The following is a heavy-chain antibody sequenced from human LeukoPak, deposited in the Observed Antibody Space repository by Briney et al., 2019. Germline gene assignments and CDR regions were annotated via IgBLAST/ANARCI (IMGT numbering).Heavy chain of an antibody. CDR3: ARDVPGIAAAGTGAFDI. CDR2: IYSGGST. V-gene: IGHV3-53*01. CDR1: GFTVSSNY. J-gene: IGHJ3*02. D-gene: IGHD6-13*01. Sequence: GSLRLSCAASGFTVSSNYMSWVRQAPGKGLEWVSVIYSGGSTYYADSVEGRFTISRDNSKNTLYLQMNSLRAEDTAVYYCARDVPGIAAAGTGAFDIWGQGTMVTVSS.